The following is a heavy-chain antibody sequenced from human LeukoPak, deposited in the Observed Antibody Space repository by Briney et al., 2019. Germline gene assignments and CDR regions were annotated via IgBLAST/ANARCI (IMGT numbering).Heavy chain of an antibody. V-gene: IGHV3-66*01. Sequence: GGSLRLSCAASGLTFSSYAMSWVRQAPGKGLEWVSVIYSGGSTYYADSVKGRFTISRDNSKNTLYLQMNSLRAEDTAVYYCARDHTDYGDYGPTGDYWGQGTLVTVSS. D-gene: IGHD4-17*01. CDR2: IYSGGST. J-gene: IGHJ4*02. CDR1: GLTFSSYA. CDR3: ARDHTDYGDYGPTGDY.